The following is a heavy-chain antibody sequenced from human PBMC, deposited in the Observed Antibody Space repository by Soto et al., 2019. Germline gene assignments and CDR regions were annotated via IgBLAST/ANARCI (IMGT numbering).Heavy chain of an antibody. D-gene: IGHD4-17*01. CDR2: ISWSSDSI. CDR1: GFTFDDYA. CDR3: AKARSHAYYGDDYLDY. J-gene: IGHJ4*01. V-gene: IGHV3-9*01. Sequence: SLRLSCASSGFTFDDYAMHWVRQAPGKGLEWVSGISWSSDSIGYADSVQGRFTISRDNAKNSLDLQMNSLRPEDTALYYCAKARSHAYYGDDYLDYWGHGALVTVSS.